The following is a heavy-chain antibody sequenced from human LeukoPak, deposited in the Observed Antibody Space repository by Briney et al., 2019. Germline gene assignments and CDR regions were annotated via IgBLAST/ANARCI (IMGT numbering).Heavy chain of an antibody. J-gene: IGHJ4*02. Sequence: GESLRLSCAASGFTFNIYAMGWVRQAPGKGLEWVSTISGSGGNTYYADSVKGRFTISRDNSKNTLYLQMNSLRAEDTAVYYCAREGKVVPAASPFDYWGQGTLVTVSS. CDR1: GFTFNIYA. V-gene: IGHV3-23*01. D-gene: IGHD2-2*01. CDR3: AREGKVVPAASPFDY. CDR2: ISGSGGNT.